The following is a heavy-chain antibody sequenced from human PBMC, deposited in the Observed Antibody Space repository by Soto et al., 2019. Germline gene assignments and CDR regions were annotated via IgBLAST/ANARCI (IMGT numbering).Heavy chain of an antibody. Sequence: QVQLQESGPGLVKPSETLSLTCTVSGGSISSYYWSWIRQPPGKGLEWIGYIYYSGSTNYNPSLKSRVTISVDTSKNQFSLKLSSVTAADTAVYYCARDLAAFDIWGQGTMVTVSS. CDR1: GGSISSYY. CDR3: ARDLAAFDI. V-gene: IGHV4-59*01. CDR2: IYYSGST. J-gene: IGHJ3*02.